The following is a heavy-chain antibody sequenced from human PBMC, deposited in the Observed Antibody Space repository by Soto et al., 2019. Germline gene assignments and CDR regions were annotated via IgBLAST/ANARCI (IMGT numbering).Heavy chain of an antibody. CDR3: ARIAATGRGWDV. CDR2: IKQDGSEE. CDR1: GFTFSSYL. D-gene: IGHD6-13*01. V-gene: IGHV3-7*01. Sequence: EVQLVESGGGLVQPGGSLRLSCVDSGFTFSSYLMSWVRQAPVKGLEWVGNIKQDGSEENYVDSLKGRFTISRDNAKNSMYLQMNSLRAEDTAVYYCARIAATGRGWDVWGQGTTVVVSS. J-gene: IGHJ6*02.